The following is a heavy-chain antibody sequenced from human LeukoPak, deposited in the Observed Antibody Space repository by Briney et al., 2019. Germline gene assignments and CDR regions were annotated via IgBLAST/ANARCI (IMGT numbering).Heavy chain of an antibody. Sequence: GGSLRLSCAASGFTLSSYSMNWVRQAPGKGLEWVSYISSSSTTIYYADSVKGRFTISRDNAKNSLFLQMNSLRDKDTAVYYCAGQWLAYDYWGQGTLVTVSS. D-gene: IGHD6-19*01. CDR2: ISSSSTTI. J-gene: IGHJ4*02. V-gene: IGHV3-48*02. CDR3: AGQWLAYDY. CDR1: GFTLSSYS.